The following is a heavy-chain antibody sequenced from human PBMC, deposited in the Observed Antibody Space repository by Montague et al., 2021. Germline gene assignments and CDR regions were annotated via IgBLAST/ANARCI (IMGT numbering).Heavy chain of an antibody. CDR3: TRGEVAVTGIDY. Sequence: SETLSLTCAVYGGSLSGYIWNWIRQPPGRDLEWIGQISHTGSTSYNPSLKSRVTMSVDTSKNHVSLRLSSVTAADTAVYYCTRGEVAVTGIDYWGQGALVTVSS. CDR1: GGSLSGYI. V-gene: IGHV4-34*01. D-gene: IGHD6-19*01. J-gene: IGHJ4*02. CDR2: ISHTGST.